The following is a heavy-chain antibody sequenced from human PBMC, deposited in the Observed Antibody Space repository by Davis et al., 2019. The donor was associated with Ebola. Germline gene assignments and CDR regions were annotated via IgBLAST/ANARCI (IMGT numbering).Heavy chain of an antibody. CDR1: GGTFSSYA. CDR2: IIPIFGTA. CDR3: ARGVGGSVTDAFDI. V-gene: IGHV1-69*13. J-gene: IGHJ3*02. Sequence: SVKVSCKASGGTFSSYAISWVRQAPGQGLEWMGGIIPIFGTANYAQKFQGRVTITADESTSTAYMELSSLRSEDTAVYYCARGVGGSVTDAFDIWGQGTMVTVSS. D-gene: IGHD1-26*01.